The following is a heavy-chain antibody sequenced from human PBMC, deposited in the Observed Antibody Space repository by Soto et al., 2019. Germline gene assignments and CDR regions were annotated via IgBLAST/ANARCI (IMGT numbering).Heavy chain of an antibody. CDR1: GYTFTAQY. CDR3: AKGDSSWVSWLDP. J-gene: IGHJ5*02. V-gene: IGHV1-2*02. Sequence: ASVKVPCKDSGYTFTAQYLHWVRKAPVEGLEWMGWINPTTGDTRYAKKFQGRVTMTRDTSMSTAYLEVRSLRPDDTAVYYCAKGDSSWVSWLDPWGQGTLVTISS. CDR2: INPTTGDT. D-gene: IGHD6-19*01.